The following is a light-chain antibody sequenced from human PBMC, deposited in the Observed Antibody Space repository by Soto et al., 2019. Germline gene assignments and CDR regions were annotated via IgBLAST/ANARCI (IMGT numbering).Light chain of an antibody. Sequence: EIVMTQSPATLSVSPGERATLSCRASQSVSSHLAWFQQRPGKAPRLLIYDASNRATGIPARLSGRGSGTDFTLTISSLEPEDFAVYYCQQRSSAITFGQGTRLEIK. CDR1: QSVSSH. J-gene: IGKJ5*01. CDR2: DAS. CDR3: QQRSSAIT. V-gene: IGKV3-11*01.